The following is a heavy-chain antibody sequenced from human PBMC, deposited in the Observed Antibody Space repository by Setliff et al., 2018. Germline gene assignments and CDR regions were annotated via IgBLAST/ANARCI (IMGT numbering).Heavy chain of an antibody. CDR3: ARMSGFLYIDV. Sequence: TLSLTCTVSGASLSSGTYYWGWIRQPPGKGLEWIGRIYYRGDTYYNASLKGRLTISVDTSKNQFSLKLSSVTAADTAVYYCARMSGFLYIDVWGKGTTVTVSS. CDR2: IYYRGDT. J-gene: IGHJ6*03. V-gene: IGHV4-39*07. CDR1: GASLSSGTYY. D-gene: IGHD3-3*01.